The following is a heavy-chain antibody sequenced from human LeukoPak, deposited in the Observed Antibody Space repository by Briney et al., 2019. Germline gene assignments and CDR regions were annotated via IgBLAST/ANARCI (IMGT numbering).Heavy chain of an antibody. Sequence: SETLSLTCIVSGGSISSSNSYWAWLRQPPGRGLELIGDISHSGTINYNPSLRTRVTISADTSKNQFYLKLNSATAADTAVYYCATHVRGGNGFDPWGQGTLVTVSS. CDR2: ISHSGTI. J-gene: IGHJ5*02. CDR3: ATHVRGGNGFDP. CDR1: GGSISSSNSY. V-gene: IGHV4-39*01. D-gene: IGHD4-23*01.